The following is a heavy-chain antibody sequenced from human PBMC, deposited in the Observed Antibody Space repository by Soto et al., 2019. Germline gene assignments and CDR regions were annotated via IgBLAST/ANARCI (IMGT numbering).Heavy chain of an antibody. V-gene: IGHV1-69*02. CDR3: AACEIPFLGNDY. CDR2: IITISGIE. Sequence: QVQLVQSGAEVKKPGSSMKVSCKASGGTFSNSTINWVRQAPGEGLEWMGRIITISGIEAYAQKFHGRVTIIADKSPSTTCMEVSSLTSDDTAVYHCAACEIPFLGNDYWGQGTLVTVSS. D-gene: IGHD7-27*01. J-gene: IGHJ4*02. CDR1: GGTFSNST.